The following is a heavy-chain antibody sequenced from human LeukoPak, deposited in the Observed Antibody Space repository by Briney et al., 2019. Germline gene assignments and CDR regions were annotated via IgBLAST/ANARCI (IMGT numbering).Heavy chain of an antibody. Sequence: SETLSLTCAVSGGSISSSNWWRWVRQPPGKGLEWIGEIYHSGSTNYNPSLKSRVTISVDKSKNQFSLKLSSVTAADTAVYYCAREITMVRGVIAHFDYWGQGTLVTVSS. V-gene: IGHV4-4*02. D-gene: IGHD3-10*01. CDR2: IYHSGST. J-gene: IGHJ4*02. CDR1: GGSISSSNW. CDR3: AREITMVRGVIAHFDY.